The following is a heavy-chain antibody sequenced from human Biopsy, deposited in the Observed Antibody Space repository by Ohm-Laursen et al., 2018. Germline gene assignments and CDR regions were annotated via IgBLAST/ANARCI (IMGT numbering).Heavy chain of an antibody. Sequence: SGTLSLTCTVSGGSVRDSFHFWSWIRQPPGKGLEWIGDVYYSGTTNYNPSLKSRLTISVDTSKNQFSLNLNSVTAADTAVYFCARDVKRYCSGTSCYSGYFGMDVWGQGTTVTVSS. CDR1: GGSVRDSFHF. V-gene: IGHV4-61*01. CDR3: ARDVKRYCSGTSCYSGYFGMDV. CDR2: VYYSGTT. D-gene: IGHD2-2*01. J-gene: IGHJ6*02.